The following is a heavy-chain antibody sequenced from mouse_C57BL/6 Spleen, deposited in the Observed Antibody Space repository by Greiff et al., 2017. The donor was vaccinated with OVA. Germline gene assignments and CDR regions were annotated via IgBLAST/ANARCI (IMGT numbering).Heavy chain of an antibody. CDR1: GYSFTDYN. CDR2: INPNYGTT. J-gene: IGHJ2*01. CDR3: ARQGDYDEEYYFDY. Sequence: VQLQQSGPELVKPGASVKISCKASGYSFTDYNMNWVKQSNGKSLEWIGVINPNYGTTSYNQKFKGKATLTVDTSSSTAYMQLSSLTSEDSAVYYCARQGDYDEEYYFDYWGQGTTLTVSS. D-gene: IGHD2-4*01. V-gene: IGHV1-39*01.